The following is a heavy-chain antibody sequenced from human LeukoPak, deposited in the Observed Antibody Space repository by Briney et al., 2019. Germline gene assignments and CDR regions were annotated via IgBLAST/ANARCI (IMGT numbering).Heavy chain of an antibody. J-gene: IGHJ4*02. CDR2: INAGNGNT. Sequence: VASVKVSCKASGYTFTGYYIHWVRQAPGQGLEWMGWINAGNGNTKYSQKFQGRVTITRDTSASTAYMELSSLRSEDTAVYYCARSSRIAVAGGCGYWGQGTLVTVSS. CDR1: GYTFTGYY. CDR3: ARSSRIAVAGGCGY. V-gene: IGHV1-3*01. D-gene: IGHD6-19*01.